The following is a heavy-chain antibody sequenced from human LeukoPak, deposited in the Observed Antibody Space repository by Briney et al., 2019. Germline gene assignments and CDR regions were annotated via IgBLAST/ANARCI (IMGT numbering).Heavy chain of an antibody. J-gene: IGHJ6*02. CDR1: GGSVSSGSYY. CDR3: MRDLVATIDHYYYGRDV. D-gene: IGHD5-12*01. V-gene: IGHV4-61*01. Sequence: SETLSLTCIVSGGSVSSGSYYWSWIRQPPGKGLEWIGYIYNSVGTNYNPSLKSRVTISVDTSKNQLSLKLSSVTAADTAVYFCMRDLVATIDHYYYGRDVWGQGTTVTVPS. CDR2: IYNSVGT.